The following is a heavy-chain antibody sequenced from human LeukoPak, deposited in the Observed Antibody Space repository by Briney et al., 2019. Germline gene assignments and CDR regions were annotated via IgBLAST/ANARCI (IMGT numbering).Heavy chain of an antibody. CDR3: AREITGGYYGSGSYSWFDP. CDR2: IYESGTT. J-gene: IGHJ5*02. Sequence: SETLSLTCAVYGESLNSYYWSWVRQPPGEGLEWIGEIYESGTTEYNPSLKSRVTISMVPSKQQFSLSLSSVTAADTAVYYCAREITGGYYGSGSYSWFDPWGQGTLVTVSS. D-gene: IGHD3-10*01. V-gene: IGHV4-34*01. CDR1: GESLNSYY.